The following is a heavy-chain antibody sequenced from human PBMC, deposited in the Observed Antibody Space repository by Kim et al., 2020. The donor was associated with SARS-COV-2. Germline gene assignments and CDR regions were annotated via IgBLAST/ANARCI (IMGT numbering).Heavy chain of an antibody. CDR3: GRKYSSSSFDY. V-gene: IGHV3-21*01. CDR2: I. J-gene: IGHJ4*02. D-gene: IGHD6-6*01. Sequence: IFFADSVKGRFIISRDNVKGSLYLQMNSLRVEDTAVYYCGRKYSSSSFDYWGQGTLVTVSS.